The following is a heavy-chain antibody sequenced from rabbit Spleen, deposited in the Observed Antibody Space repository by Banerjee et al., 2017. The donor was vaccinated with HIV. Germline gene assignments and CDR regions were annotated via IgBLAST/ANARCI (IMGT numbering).Heavy chain of an antibody. CDR3: AKTTDTPYTSFNL. J-gene: IGHJ4*01. V-gene: IGHV1S45*01. CDR1: GFSFSSNW. Sequence: LEESGGGLVKPGGTLTLTCTVSGFSFSSNWICWVRQAPGKGLEWIACIDTNDGDTDYANWPKGRFTISKTSSTTVTLQMTSLTAADTATYFCAKTTDTPYTSFNLWGPGTLVTVS. D-gene: IGHD7-1*01. CDR2: IDTNDGDT.